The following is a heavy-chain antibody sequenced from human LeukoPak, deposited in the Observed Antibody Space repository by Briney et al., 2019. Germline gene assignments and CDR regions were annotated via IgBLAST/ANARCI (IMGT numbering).Heavy chain of an antibody. CDR2: ISGSGGST. D-gene: IGHD5-18*01. Sequence: SGGSLRLSCAASGFTFSSYGMSWVRQAPGKGLEWVSAISGSGGSTYYADSVKGRFTISRDNSKNTLYLQMNSLRAEDTAVYYCAKVRSGARTASPPDYWGQGTLVTVSS. CDR1: GFTFSSYG. CDR3: AKVRSGARTASPPDY. J-gene: IGHJ4*02. V-gene: IGHV3-23*01.